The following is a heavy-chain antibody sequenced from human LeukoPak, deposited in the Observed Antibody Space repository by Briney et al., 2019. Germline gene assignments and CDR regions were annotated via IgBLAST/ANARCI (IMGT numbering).Heavy chain of an antibody. D-gene: IGHD3-3*01. J-gene: IGHJ3*02. CDR3: AKDITYYDFWSGYYWRAFDI. Sequence: TGGSLRLSCAASGFTFDDYAMHWVRQAPGKGLEWVSLISGDGGSTYYADSVKGRFTISRDNGKNSLYLQMNSLRTEDTALYYCAKDITYYDFWSGYYWRAFDIWGQGTMVTVSS. CDR1: GFTFDDYA. CDR2: ISGDGGST. V-gene: IGHV3-43*02.